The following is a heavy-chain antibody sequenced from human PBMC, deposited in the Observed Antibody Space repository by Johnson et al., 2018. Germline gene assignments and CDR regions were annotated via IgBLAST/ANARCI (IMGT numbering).Heavy chain of an antibody. CDR2: NYYSGST. D-gene: IGHD2-8*01. CDR1: GGSISSYY. Sequence: QVQLRESGPGLVKPSETLSLTCTVSGGSISSYYWSWIREPPGKGLEWIGNNYYSGSTTYNPALKRRVPISVDTSKNQFSLKLSSLTAADTAVYYCTREVGVPADYYYYRDVWGKGTTVTVSS. J-gene: IGHJ6*03. CDR3: TREVGVPADYYYYRDV. V-gene: IGHV4-59*01.